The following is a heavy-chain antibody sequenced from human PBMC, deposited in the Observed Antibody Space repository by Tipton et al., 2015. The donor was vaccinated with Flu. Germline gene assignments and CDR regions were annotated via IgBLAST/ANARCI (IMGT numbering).Heavy chain of an antibody. D-gene: IGHD5-12*01. CDR3: ARLDGGGATITLSYDNGMDV. Sequence: QLVQSGAEVKKSGEPLKISCKGSGYSFTNYWIVWVRQMPGKGLEWMGIIYPGDSDTRYSPSFQGQVTISADKSISTAYLQWGSLKASDSAIYYCARLDGGGATITLSYDNGMDVWGQGTTVTVSS. CDR2: IYPGDSDT. J-gene: IGHJ6*02. CDR1: GYSFTNYW. V-gene: IGHV5-51*03.